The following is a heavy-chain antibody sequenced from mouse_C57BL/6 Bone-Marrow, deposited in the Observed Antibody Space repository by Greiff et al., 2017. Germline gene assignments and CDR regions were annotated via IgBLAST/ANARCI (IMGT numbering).Heavy chain of an antibody. J-gene: IGHJ2*01. Sequence: EVKLVESGPELVKPGASVKISCKASGYTFTDYYMNWVKQSHGKSLEWIGDINPNNGGTSYNQKFKGKATLTVDKSSSTAYMELRSLTSEDSAVYYCARAGTPYYFDYWGQGTTLTVSS. CDR1: GYTFTDYY. CDR2: INPNNGGT. D-gene: IGHD3-3*01. CDR3: ARAGTPYYFDY. V-gene: IGHV1-26*01.